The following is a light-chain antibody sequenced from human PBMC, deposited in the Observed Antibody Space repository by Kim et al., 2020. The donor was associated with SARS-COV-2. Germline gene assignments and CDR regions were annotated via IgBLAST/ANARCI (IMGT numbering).Light chain of an antibody. CDR2: QDS. CDR1: KLGDKY. CDR3: QAWDSSNWV. J-gene: IGLJ3*02. V-gene: IGLV3-1*01. Sequence: SVSPGQTASITCYGDKLGDKYACWYQQKPGQSPVLVIYQDSKRPSGIPERFSGSNSGNTDTLTISGTQAMDEADYYCQAWDSSNWVFGGGTQLTVL.